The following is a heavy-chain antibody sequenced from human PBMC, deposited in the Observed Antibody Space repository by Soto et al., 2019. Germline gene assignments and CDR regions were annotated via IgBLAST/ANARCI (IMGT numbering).Heavy chain of an antibody. V-gene: IGHV3-23*04. Sequence: EVQLVESGGGLLQPGGSLRLSCTASGFTFSSYCMTWVRQAPGKGLEWVSTIGGNGGSTYYADSVKGRFTISSDTSRNTLYLQMNTLRAEDTAVYYCAKVGPAVTTRAYDSWGQGTLVTVSS. CDR2: IGGNGGST. CDR1: GFTFSSYC. J-gene: IGHJ4*02. D-gene: IGHD4-17*01. CDR3: AKVGPAVTTRAYDS.